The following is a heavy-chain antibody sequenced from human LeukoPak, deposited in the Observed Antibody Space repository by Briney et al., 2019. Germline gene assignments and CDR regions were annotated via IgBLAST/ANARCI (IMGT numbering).Heavy chain of an antibody. Sequence: PSETLSLTCAVSGPSITYGGYTWNWIRQPPGKGLEWIGYIYYCGSTNYNPSLKSRVTISVDTSKNQFSLKLSSVTAADTAVYYCASYEYWGQGTLVTVSS. D-gene: IGHD5-12*01. CDR1: GPSITYGGYT. J-gene: IGHJ4*02. CDR2: IYYCGST. V-gene: IGHV4-61*08. CDR3: ASYEY.